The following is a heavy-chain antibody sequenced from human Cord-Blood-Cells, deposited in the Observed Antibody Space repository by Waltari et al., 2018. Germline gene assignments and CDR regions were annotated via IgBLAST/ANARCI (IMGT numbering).Heavy chain of an antibody. CDR1: GFTFSSYS. J-gene: IGHJ4*02. V-gene: IGHV3-21*01. Sequence: EVQLVESGGGLVKPGGSLRLSCAASGFTFSSYSMNWVRQAPGKGLEWVSSISSSSSYIYYADSGKGRFTISRDNAKNSLYLQMNSLRAEDTAVYYCARDHCSSTSCYFDYWGQGTLVTVSS. CDR3: ARDHCSSTSCYFDY. CDR2: ISSSSSYI. D-gene: IGHD2-2*01.